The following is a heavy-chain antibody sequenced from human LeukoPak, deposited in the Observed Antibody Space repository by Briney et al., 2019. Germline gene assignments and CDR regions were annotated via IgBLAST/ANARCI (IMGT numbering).Heavy chain of an antibody. CDR3: ARTTLAFGELFAPSFDY. Sequence: GGSLRLSCAASGFTFSSYAMSWVRQAPGKGLEWVSAISGSGGSTYYADSVKGRFTISRDNSKNTLYLQMNSLRAEDTAVYYCARTTLAFGELFAPSFDYWGQGTPVTVSS. V-gene: IGHV3-23*01. CDR1: GFTFSSYA. J-gene: IGHJ4*02. D-gene: IGHD3-10*01. CDR2: ISGSGGST.